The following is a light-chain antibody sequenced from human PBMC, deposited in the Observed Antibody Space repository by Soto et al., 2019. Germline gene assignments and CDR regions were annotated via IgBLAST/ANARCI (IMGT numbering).Light chain of an antibody. CDR3: AAWDDSLSAVV. V-gene: IGLV1-47*01. CDR1: GSNIGSNF. Sequence: QSVLTQPPSASGTPGQRVTISCSGTGSNIGSNFVYWYQQLPGTAPKLLIHRNIQRPSGVPDRFSGSKSGTSASLAISGLRSEDEADYYCAAWDDSLSAVVFGGGTKLTVL. J-gene: IGLJ2*01. CDR2: RNI.